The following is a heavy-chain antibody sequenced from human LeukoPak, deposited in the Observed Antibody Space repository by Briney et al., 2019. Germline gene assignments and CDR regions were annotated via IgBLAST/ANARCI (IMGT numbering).Heavy chain of an antibody. CDR1: GGTFSSYA. V-gene: IGHV1-69*04. CDR3: AKGRVVAGSKSLTYHWLDP. Sequence: GSSVKVSCKASGGTFSSYAISWVRQAPGQGLEWMGRIIPILGIANYAQKFQGRVTITADKSTSTAYMGLSRLRSDDTAVYYCAKGRVVAGSKSLTYHWLDPWGQGTLVTVSS. D-gene: IGHD6-19*01. CDR2: IIPILGIA. J-gene: IGHJ5*02.